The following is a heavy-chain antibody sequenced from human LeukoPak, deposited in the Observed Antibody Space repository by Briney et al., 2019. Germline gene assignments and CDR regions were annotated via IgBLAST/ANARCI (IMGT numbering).Heavy chain of an antibody. J-gene: IGHJ4*02. D-gene: IGHD6-19*01. V-gene: IGHV3-53*01. CDR2: ISNDGDT. CDR3: AKDLAVAGTSYFDY. CDR1: GFTVSSNY. Sequence: PGGSLRLSCAASGFTVSSNYMSWVRQGPGKGLECVSVISNDGDTYYADSVKGRFTISRDTSKNTVSLQMNSLRAEDTAVYYCAKDLAVAGTSYFDYWGQGTLVTVSS.